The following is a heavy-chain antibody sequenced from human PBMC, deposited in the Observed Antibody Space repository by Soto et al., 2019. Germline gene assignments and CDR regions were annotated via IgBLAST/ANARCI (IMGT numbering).Heavy chain of an antibody. CDR1: GGSIRSYY. CDR2: IYYPGSTT. D-gene: IGHD7-27*01. CDR3: ARRWGTYFDY. J-gene: IGHJ4*02. V-gene: IGHV4-59*01. Sequence: QVQLQESGPGLVKPSETLSLTCTVSGGSIRSYYWSWIRQPPGKGLEGIGYIYYPGSTTNYNPSLKSRVTISVDTSKNQFSLKLSSVTAADTAVYYCARRWGTYFDYWGQGTLVTVSS.